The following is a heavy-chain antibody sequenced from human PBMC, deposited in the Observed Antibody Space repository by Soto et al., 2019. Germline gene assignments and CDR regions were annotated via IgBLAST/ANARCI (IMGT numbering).Heavy chain of an antibody. V-gene: IGHV4-39*07. CDR2: VFSSGTT. J-gene: IGHJ5*02. D-gene: IGHD5-18*01. Sequence: SETLSLTCSVSGSSLDSSNTYWGWVRQPPGNPLEWIGSVFSSGTTYYNASLKSRVTISVNTPKNQFSLKLSSVTAADTAVYYCAEIQLWGVYNWFDPWGQGTLVTVSS. CDR1: GSSLDSSNTY. CDR3: AEIQLWGVYNWFDP.